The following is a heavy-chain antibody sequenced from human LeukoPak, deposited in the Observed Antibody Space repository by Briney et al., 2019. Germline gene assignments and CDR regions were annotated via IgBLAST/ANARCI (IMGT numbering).Heavy chain of an antibody. J-gene: IGHJ4*02. CDR2: IIPIFGTA. V-gene: IGHV1-69*05. D-gene: IGHD6-6*01. CDR1: GGTFSSYA. Sequence: SVKVSCKASGGTFSSYAISWVRQAPGQGLEWMGRIIPIFGTANYAQKFQGRVTITTDESTSTAYMELSSLRSEDTAVYYCASYEHSSSSVPFDYWGQGTLVTVSS. CDR3: ASYEHSSSSVPFDY.